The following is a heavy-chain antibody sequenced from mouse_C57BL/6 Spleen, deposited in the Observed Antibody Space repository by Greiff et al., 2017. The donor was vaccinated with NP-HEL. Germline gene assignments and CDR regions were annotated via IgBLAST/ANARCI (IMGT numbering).Heavy chain of an antibody. CDR2: IYPSDSET. V-gene: IGHV1-61*01. Sequence: QVQLQQPGAELVRPGSSVKLSCKASGYTFTSYWMDWVKQRPGQGLEWIGNIYPSDSETHYNQKFKDKATLTVDKSSSTAYMQLSSLTSEDSAVYYCARDGSSLAWCAYWGQGTLVTVSA. CDR1: GYTFTSYW. D-gene: IGHD1-1*01. CDR3: ARDGSSLAWCAY. J-gene: IGHJ3*01.